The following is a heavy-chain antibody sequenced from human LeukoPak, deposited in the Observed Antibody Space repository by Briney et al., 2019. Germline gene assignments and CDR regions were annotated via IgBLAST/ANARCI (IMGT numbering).Heavy chain of an antibody. V-gene: IGHV3-23*01. CDR3: AKNSYSGTVSLWDF. Sequence: GGSLRLSCEGSEFTFSNYAMSWVRQAPGKVMEWVSTISGSGADTYYADSMKGRFTVSRDNSKNTLYLHMNSPRAEDTAVYYCAKNSYSGTVSLWDFWGQGTMVTVSS. D-gene: IGHD1-26*01. J-gene: IGHJ3*01. CDR2: ISGSGADT. CDR1: EFTFSNYA.